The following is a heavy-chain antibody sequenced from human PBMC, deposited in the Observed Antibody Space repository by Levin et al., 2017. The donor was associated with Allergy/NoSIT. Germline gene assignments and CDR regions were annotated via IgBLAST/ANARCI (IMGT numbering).Heavy chain of an antibody. CDR1: GFTFSSSE. D-gene: IGHD3-3*01. Sequence: GESLKISCAASGFTFSSSEMNWVRQAPGKGLEWVSYISSSGSTIYYADSVKGRFTISRDNAKNSLYLQMNSLRAEDTAVYYCARQLGNFWSGYNYFDYWGQGTLVTVSS. CDR3: ARQLGNFWSGYNYFDY. V-gene: IGHV3-48*03. CDR2: ISSSGSTI. J-gene: IGHJ4*02.